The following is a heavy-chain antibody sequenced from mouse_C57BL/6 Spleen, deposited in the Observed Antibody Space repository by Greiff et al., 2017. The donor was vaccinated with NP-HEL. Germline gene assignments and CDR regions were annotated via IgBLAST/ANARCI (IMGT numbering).Heavy chain of an antibody. V-gene: IGHV2-2*01. Sequence: VKLQESGPGLVQPSQSLSITCTVSGFSLTSYGVHWVRQSPGKGLEWLGVIWSGGSTDYNAAFISRLSISKDNSKSQVFFKMNSLQADDTAIYYCASTDQAWFAYWGQGTLVTVSA. J-gene: IGHJ3*01. CDR3: ASTDQAWFAY. CDR1: GFSLTSYG. CDR2: IWSGGST.